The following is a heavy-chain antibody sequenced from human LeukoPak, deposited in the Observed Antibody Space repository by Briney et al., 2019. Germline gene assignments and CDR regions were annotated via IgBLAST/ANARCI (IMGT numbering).Heavy chain of an antibody. D-gene: IGHD3-9*01. Sequence: GGSLRLSCAASGFTFSAYGMSWVRQSPRKGLEWVSGVSGADGTTYYADSVKGRFTISRDNSKNTLWLQMNSLTAEDTAVYYCARLHYDVLTGPFDYWGQGTLVTVSS. CDR3: ARLHYDVLTGPFDY. CDR2: VSGADGTT. CDR1: GFTFSAYG. V-gene: IGHV3-23*01. J-gene: IGHJ4*02.